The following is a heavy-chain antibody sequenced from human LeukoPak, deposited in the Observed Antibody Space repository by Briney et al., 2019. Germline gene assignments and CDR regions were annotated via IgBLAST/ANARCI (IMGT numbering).Heavy chain of an antibody. CDR3: VKDDREDIVLMMSAILQGCAFDI. Sequence: SGGSLRLSCTASGLSLNNYAMSWVRQVPGKGLEWVSGISRSGHSTYYPDSVKGRFTISRDNSKNTLYLEMNSLRDEDTALYYCVKDDREDIVLMMSAILQGCAFDIWGQGTMVTVSS. CDR2: ISRSGHST. V-gene: IGHV3-23*01. D-gene: IGHD2-8*01. CDR1: GLSLNNYA. J-gene: IGHJ3*02.